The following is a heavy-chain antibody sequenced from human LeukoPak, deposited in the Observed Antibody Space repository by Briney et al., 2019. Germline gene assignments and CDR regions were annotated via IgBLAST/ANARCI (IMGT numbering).Heavy chain of an antibody. Sequence: ESGPTLVKPTPALTLTCTFSGFSLTTSGVAVGWIRQPPAKALEWLASIYWNDDKRYSPSLRSRLTITKDTSKNQVVFTMTNMDPVDTATYFCAQYPDYGGDYDAFDIWGQGRMVTVSS. J-gene: IGHJ3*02. V-gene: IGHV2-5*01. CDR2: IYWNDDK. D-gene: IGHD4/OR15-4a*01. CDR3: AQYPDYGGDYDAFDI. CDR1: GFSLTTSGVA.